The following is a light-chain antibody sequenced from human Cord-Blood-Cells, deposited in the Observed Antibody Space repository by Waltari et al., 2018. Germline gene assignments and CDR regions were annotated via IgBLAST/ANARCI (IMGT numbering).Light chain of an antibody. CDR2: DFS. V-gene: IGLV2-11*01. Sequence: QSALTQPRSVSGSPGQSVTISCTGTSSDVGGYNYVSLYQQHPGKAPKRMIYDFSKRPSGFPDRFSGSKSGNTASLTISGLQAEDEADYYCCSYAGSYTGVFGGGTKLTVL. CDR1: SSDVGGYNY. CDR3: CSYAGSYTGV. J-gene: IGLJ3*02.